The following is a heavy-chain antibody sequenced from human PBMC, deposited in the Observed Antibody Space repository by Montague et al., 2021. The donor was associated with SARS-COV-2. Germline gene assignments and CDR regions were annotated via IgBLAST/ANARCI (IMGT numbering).Heavy chain of an antibody. D-gene: IGHD3-3*01. J-gene: IGHJ4*02. CDR2: IYYSGGT. CDR3: ARHSFNSIFGGVIIPAYFDD. V-gene: IGHV4-59*08. Sequence: SETLSLTCTVAGGSISSYYWSWIRQPPGKGLEWIGYIYYSGGTNYNPSLKSRVTISEDTSKNQFSLKLSAVTAADTTVDYCARHSFNSIFGGVIIPAYFDDWGQGTLVTVSS. CDR1: GGSISSYY.